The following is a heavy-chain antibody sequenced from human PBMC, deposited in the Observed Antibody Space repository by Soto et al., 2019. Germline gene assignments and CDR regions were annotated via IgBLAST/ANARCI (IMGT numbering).Heavy chain of an antibody. D-gene: IGHD5-12*01. CDR2: IYYSGST. J-gene: IGHJ4*02. CDR1: GGSISSYY. V-gene: IGHV4-59*08. CDR3: ARHGFGGYNTFDY. Sequence: TSETLSLTCTVSGGSISSYYWSWIRQPPGKGLEWIGYIYYSGSTNYNPSLKSRVTISVDTSKNQFSLKLSSVTAADAAVYYCARHGFGGYNTFDYWGQGTLVTVSS.